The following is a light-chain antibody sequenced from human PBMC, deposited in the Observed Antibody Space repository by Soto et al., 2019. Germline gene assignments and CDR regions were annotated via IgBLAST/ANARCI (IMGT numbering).Light chain of an antibody. CDR2: EVN. V-gene: IGLV2-14*01. Sequence: QSVLTQPASVSGSPGQSITISCTGSSNDIGAYKYVSWYLQHPGKAPKLIIFEVNNRPSGVSNRFSGSKSGNTASLTISGLQAEDEDDYYCSSYTTGSTLYVFGTGTKLTVL. CDR1: SNDIGAYKY. J-gene: IGLJ1*01. CDR3: SSYTTGSTLYV.